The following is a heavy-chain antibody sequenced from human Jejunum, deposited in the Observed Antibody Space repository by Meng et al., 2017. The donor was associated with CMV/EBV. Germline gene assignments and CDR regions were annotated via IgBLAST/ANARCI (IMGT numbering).Heavy chain of an antibody. CDR2: ILPRFGRT. Sequence: KVSCKASGYTFSDNYIHWVRQAPGQGLEWMGSILPRFGRTTLAQKFQGRVTLTTDTSISAAYMELSGLRSDDTAIYYCARSYLGYWGQGTLVTVSS. V-gene: IGHV1-2*02. CDR1: GYTFSDNY. J-gene: IGHJ4*02. CDR3: ARSYLGY. D-gene: IGHD2-21*01.